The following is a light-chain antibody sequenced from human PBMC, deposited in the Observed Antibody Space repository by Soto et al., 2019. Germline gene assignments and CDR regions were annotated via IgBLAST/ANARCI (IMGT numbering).Light chain of an antibody. CDR2: DAS. J-gene: IGKJ5*01. CDR3: QQRIDWPPT. V-gene: IGKV3-11*01. CDR1: QSVRTH. Sequence: ETVLTQSPDTVSLSPGERATLSCRPSQSVRTHLAWYQQRRGQPPRVXIYDASTRDTGIPARFSGSGSGTDFTLAISSLDPEDFAVYYCQQRIDWPPTFGQGTRLEIK.